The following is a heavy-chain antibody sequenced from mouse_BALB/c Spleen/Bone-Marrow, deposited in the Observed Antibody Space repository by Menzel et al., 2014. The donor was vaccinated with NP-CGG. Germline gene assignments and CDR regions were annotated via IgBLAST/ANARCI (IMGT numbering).Heavy chain of an antibody. V-gene: IGHV2-9-2*01. J-gene: IGHJ1*01. CDR2: IWTGGGT. D-gene: IGHD1-1*01. CDR1: GFSLTSYD. CDR3: VRDYYGSYFDV. Sequence: QVQLKESGPGLVSPSQRLSITCTVSGFSLTSYDISWIRQPPGKGLEWLGVIWTGGGTNYNSAFMSRLSISKDNSKSQVFLKMNSLQTDDTAIYYCVRDYYGSYFDVWGAGTTVTVSS.